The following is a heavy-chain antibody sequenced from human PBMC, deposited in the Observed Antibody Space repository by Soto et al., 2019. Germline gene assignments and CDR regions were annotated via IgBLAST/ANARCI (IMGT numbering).Heavy chain of an antibody. D-gene: IGHD6-19*01. CDR3: ATESNSREWLIRPHFDS. CDR1: GHSLPELS. J-gene: IGHJ4*02. V-gene: IGHV1-24*01. Sequence: ASVKVSCKVSGHSLPELSIHWVRQGPGEGLEWMGGIDHKHGHKNYAQKFQGRLTLTQDTSTDTAYMELSNLRSDDTAVYYCATESNSREWLIRPHFDSWGRGTLVTVSS. CDR2: IDHKHGHK.